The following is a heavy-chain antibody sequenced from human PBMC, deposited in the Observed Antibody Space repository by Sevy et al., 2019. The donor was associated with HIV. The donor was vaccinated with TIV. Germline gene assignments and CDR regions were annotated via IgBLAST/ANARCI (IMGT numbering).Heavy chain of an antibody. Sequence: GGSLRLSCAASGFTFSDYYMNWVRQAPGKGLEWVSSISGRSSYIHYADSVRGRFTISRDNAKNSLYLQMNSLRADETAVYFCARDGGCSSTSCLLYFDSWGQGALVTVSS. CDR1: GFTFSDYY. CDR3: ARDGGCSSTSCLLYFDS. V-gene: IGHV3-21*06. CDR2: ISGRSSYI. J-gene: IGHJ4*02. D-gene: IGHD2-2*01.